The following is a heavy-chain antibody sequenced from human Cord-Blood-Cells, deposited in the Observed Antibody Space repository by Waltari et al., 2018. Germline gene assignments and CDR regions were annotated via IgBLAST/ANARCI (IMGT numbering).Heavy chain of an antibody. V-gene: IGHV4-59*01. CDR2: IYYSGST. Sequence: QVQLQESGPGRVKPSETLSLTCTLYGGSISSYYWSWIRQPPGKGLEWIGYIYYSGSTNSNPSHKSRVTISVDTSKNPFSLKLSSVTAADTAVYYCARGRYDYYGSGSYRGFDYWGQGTLVTVSS. CDR1: GGSISSYY. CDR3: ARGRYDYYGSGSYRGFDY. J-gene: IGHJ4*02. D-gene: IGHD3-10*01.